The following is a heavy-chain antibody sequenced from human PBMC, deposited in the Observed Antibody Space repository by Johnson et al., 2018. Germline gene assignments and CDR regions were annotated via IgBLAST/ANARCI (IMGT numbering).Heavy chain of an antibody. Sequence: QVQLVQSGGGVVQPGRSLRLSCAASEFVFSRYAMHWVRQAPGKGLEWVAVISYDGTNKYYADSVKGRFTVTRDNSKNTLYLQMNSLRAEDTAGYYCARDEGDAFDSWGQGTMVTVSS. J-gene: IGHJ3*02. V-gene: IGHV3-30-3*01. CDR3: ARDEGDAFDS. CDR1: EFVFSRYA. CDR2: ISYDGTNK.